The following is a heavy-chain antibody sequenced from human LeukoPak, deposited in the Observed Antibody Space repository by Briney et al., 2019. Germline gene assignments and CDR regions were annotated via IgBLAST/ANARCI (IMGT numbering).Heavy chain of an antibody. CDR1: GFTFSSYS. D-gene: IGHD2-15*01. J-gene: IGHJ4*02. Sequence: GGSLRLSCAASGFTFSSYSMNWVRQAPGKGLEWVSSISSSSSYIYYADSVKGRFTISRDNAKNSLYLQMNSLRAEDTAVYYCARDSCSGGSGYGDYWGQGTLVTVSS. CDR3: ARDSCSGGSGYGDY. V-gene: IGHV3-21*01. CDR2: ISSSSSYI.